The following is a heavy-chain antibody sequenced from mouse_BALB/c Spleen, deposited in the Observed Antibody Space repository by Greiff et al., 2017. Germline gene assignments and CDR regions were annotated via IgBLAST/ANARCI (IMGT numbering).Heavy chain of an antibody. J-gene: IGHJ4*01. D-gene: IGHD2-10*02. CDR2: IYPGDGDT. CDR3: ARRYGNYPRAMDY. Sequence: VKLQESGAELVRPGSSVKISCKASGYAFSSYWMNWVKQRPGQGLEWIGQIYPGDGDTNYNGKFKGKATVTADKSSSTAYMQLSSLTSEDSAVYFCARRYGNYPRAMDYWGQGTSVTVSS. CDR1: GYAFSSYW. V-gene: IGHV1-80*01.